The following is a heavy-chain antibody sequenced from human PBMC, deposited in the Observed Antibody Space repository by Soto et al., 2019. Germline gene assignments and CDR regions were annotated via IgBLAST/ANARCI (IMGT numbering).Heavy chain of an antibody. CDR2: TYYRSKWEI. Sequence: QVQLQQSGPGLVKPSQTLSLTCAISRDSVSTISATWDWIRQSPSRGLEWLGRTYYRSKWEIDYAVSLRGRLTIIPDTANNKLSPQLSSVTPDDTAVYYCTRLIGNSWLDSWGQGILVTVSS. J-gene: IGHJ5*01. V-gene: IGHV6-1*01. D-gene: IGHD3-16*02. CDR1: RDSVSTISAT. CDR3: TRLIGNSWLDS.